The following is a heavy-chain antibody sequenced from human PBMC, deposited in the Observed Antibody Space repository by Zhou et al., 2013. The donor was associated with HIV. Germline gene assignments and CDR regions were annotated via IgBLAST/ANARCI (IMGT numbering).Heavy chain of an antibody. CDR3: ARDGAMYSNFLFF. D-gene: IGHD4-4*01. CDR2: ISVFNGNT. CDR1: GYTFTTYG. V-gene: IGHV1-18*01. J-gene: IGHJ4*02. Sequence: QVQLVQSGAEVKKPGASVKVSCKASGYTFTTYGITWVRQAPGQGLEWIGWISVFNGNTHYAQRVQDRVILTTDTSTSTAYMELRSLTLDDTAVYYCARDGAMYSNFLFFWGQGTLVTVSS.